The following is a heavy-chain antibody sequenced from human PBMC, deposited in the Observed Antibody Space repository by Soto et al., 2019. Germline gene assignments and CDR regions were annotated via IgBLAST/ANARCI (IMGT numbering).Heavy chain of an antibody. V-gene: IGHV4-31*03. Sequence: QVQLQESGPGLVKPSQTLYLTCTVSGVPISSCGYYWGWIRQHPGKAVEWIGNIYYSGRTYYNPSHKRRVIMSVDTSKNPFSLKLSSVTAADTAMCYCASVIGVDCEYYFDYLGQGTLVTVSA. D-gene: IGHD2-21*02. CDR3: ASVIGVDCEYYFDY. J-gene: IGHJ4*02. CDR1: GVPISSCGYY. CDR2: IYYSGRT.